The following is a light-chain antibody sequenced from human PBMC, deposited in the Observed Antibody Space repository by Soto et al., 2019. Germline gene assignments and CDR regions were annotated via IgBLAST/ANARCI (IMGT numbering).Light chain of an antibody. Sequence: DIQMTQSPSSLSASVGDRVTITCRASQSISSYLNWYQQKPGKAPKLLIYAASSLQSGVPSRFSGSGSGTDFTLTISSLQPEDFATYYCQQSDSTETFGPGNKVDIK. V-gene: IGKV1-39*01. CDR2: AAS. CDR1: QSISSY. CDR3: QQSDSTET. J-gene: IGKJ3*01.